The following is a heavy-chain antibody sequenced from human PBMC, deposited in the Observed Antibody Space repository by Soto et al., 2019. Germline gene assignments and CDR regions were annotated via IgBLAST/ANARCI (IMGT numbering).Heavy chain of an antibody. CDR3: ATDKVAFDM. J-gene: IGHJ3*02. CDR2: INTKTGGT. CDR1: GYIFTGYY. D-gene: IGHD3-9*01. V-gene: IGHV1-2*02. Sequence: ASVKVSCKASGYIFTGYYIQLLRQAPGQGLEWMGWINTKTGGTKYAQKFQGRVTMTRDTSINTAYMEVSRLRSDDTAVYYCATDKVAFDMWGQGTMVTVSS.